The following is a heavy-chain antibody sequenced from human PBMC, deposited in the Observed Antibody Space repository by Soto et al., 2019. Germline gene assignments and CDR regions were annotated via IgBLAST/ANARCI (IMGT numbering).Heavy chain of an antibody. CDR1: GCSISSGGYY. V-gene: IGHV4-31*03. CDR2: IYYSGST. D-gene: IGHD6-13*01. Sequence: SETLSLTCTVSGCSISSGGYYWSWIRQHPGKGLEWIGFIYYSGSTYYNPSLKSRVTISVDTSKNQFSLKLSSVTAADTAVYYCASRASSFNGFDYWGQGTLVTVSS. CDR3: ASRASSFNGFDY. J-gene: IGHJ4*02.